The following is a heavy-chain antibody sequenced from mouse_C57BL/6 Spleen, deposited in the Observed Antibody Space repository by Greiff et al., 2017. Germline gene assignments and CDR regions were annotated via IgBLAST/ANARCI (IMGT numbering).Heavy chain of an antibody. CDR1: GYSFTGYF. J-gene: IGHJ3*01. V-gene: IGHV1-20*01. Sequence: VQLQQSGPELVKPGDSVKISCKASGYSFTGYFMNWVMQSHGKSLEWIGRINPYNGDTFYNQKFKGKATLTVDKSSSTAHMELRSLTSEDSAVYYCARWDYDYSFAYWGQGTLVTVSA. CDR3: ARWDYDYSFAY. D-gene: IGHD2-4*01. CDR2: INPYNGDT.